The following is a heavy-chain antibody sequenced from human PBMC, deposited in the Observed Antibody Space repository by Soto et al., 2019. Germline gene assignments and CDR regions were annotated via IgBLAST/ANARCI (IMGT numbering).Heavy chain of an antibody. V-gene: IGHV1-8*01. CDR1: GYTFTSYD. CDR3: GGGGRGATSRYHGMDV. CDR2: MNPNNGNT. J-gene: IGHJ6*02. Sequence: QVQLVQSGAEVKKPGASVKVSCKASGYTFTSYDINWVRQATGQGLEWMGWMNPNNGNTGNAQKFQGRVTMTRNTPNSTPYSALSSLGSEHKAVDYCGGGGRGATSRYHGMDVWGQGTTVTVSS. D-gene: IGHD5-12*01.